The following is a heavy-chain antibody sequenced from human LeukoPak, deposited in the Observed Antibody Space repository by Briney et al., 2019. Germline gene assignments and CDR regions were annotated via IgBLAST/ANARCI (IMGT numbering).Heavy chain of an antibody. Sequence: SETLSLTCTVSGGSFSSSSHYWGWVRQPPGKGLEWIGYIYYSGSTYYNPSLKSRVTISVDTSKNQFSLKLSSVTAADTAVYYCARTDIVVVPAAISWFDPWGQGTLVTVSS. CDR2: IYYSGST. J-gene: IGHJ5*02. V-gene: IGHV4-30-4*08. CDR1: GGSFSSSSHY. CDR3: ARTDIVVVPAAISWFDP. D-gene: IGHD2-2*02.